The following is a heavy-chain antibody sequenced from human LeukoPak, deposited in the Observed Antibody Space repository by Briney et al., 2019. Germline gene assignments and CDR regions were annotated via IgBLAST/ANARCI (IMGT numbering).Heavy chain of an antibody. CDR3: ARMHSSGLYRALDI. D-gene: IGHD6-19*01. CDR2: IYHSGST. J-gene: IGHJ3*02. V-gene: IGHV4-30-2*02. Sequence: SETLSLTCAVSGGSISSGGYSWSWIRQPPGKGLEWIGYIYHSGSTHYNPSLKSRVTISVDTSKNQFSLKLSSVTAADTAAYYCARMHSSGLYRALDIWGQGTMVTVSS. CDR1: GGSISSGGYS.